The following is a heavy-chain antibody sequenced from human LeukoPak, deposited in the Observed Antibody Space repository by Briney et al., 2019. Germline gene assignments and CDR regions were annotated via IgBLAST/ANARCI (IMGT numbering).Heavy chain of an antibody. Sequence: GGTLRLSCAASGFIFSSHGMNWVRQAPGKGLEWVSGISPSGDITYYADSVKGRFTISRDNSKNTVYLQMDSLRFEDTAVYYCAALMIVVVPDAFDIWGQGTMVTVSS. V-gene: IGHV3-23*01. CDR1: GFIFSSHG. J-gene: IGHJ3*02. D-gene: IGHD3-22*01. CDR3: AALMIVVVPDAFDI. CDR2: ISPSGDIT.